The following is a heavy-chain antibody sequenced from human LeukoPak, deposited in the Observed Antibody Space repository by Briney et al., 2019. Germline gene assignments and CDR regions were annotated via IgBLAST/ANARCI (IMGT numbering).Heavy chain of an antibody. J-gene: IGHJ3*02. CDR2: IYKPEST. CDR1: GGSISSYY. V-gene: IGHV4-59*12. CDR3: ARERGGEGSLDI. D-gene: IGHD3-10*01. Sequence: SETLSLTCTVSGGSISSYYRSWIRQSPGKGLEWIGYIYKPESTGYYPYLKSRVTISLDTSQNQFSLKQKSVTAADASAFYCARERGGEGSLDIWGQGTTVTVSS.